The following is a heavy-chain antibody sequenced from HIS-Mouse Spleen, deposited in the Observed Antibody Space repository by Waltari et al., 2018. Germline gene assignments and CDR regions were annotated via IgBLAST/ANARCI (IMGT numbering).Heavy chain of an antibody. V-gene: IGHV4-39*07. D-gene: IGHD6-13*01. CDR3: AREIPYSSSWYDWYFDL. CDR1: GGSISSSSSY. CDR2: IYYSEST. Sequence: QLQLQESGPGLVKPSETPSLTCTVPGGSISSSSSYWGWLRQPPGKGLEWIGSIYYSESTSYNPSLKSRVTISVDTSKNQFSLKLSSVTAADTAVYYCAREIPYSSSWYDWYFDLWGRGTLVTVSS. J-gene: IGHJ2*01.